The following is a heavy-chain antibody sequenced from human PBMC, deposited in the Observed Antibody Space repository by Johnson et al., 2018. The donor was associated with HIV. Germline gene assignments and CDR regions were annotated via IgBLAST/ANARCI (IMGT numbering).Heavy chain of an antibody. CDR3: ARAVYSSSSSCAFDI. J-gene: IGHJ3*02. CDR2: INSYGSST. D-gene: IGHD6-6*01. V-gene: IGHV3-74*02. Sequence: VQLVESGGGLVQPGGSLRLSCAASGFIFSSYWMHWVRQAPGKGLVWVSRINSYGSSTTYADSVKGRFTISRDNAKNTLYLQMNSLRAEDTAVYYCARAVYSSSSSCAFDIWGQGTVVTVSS. CDR1: GFIFSSYW.